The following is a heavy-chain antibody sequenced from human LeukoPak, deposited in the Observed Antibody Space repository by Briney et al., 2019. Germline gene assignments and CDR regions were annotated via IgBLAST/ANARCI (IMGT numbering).Heavy chain of an antibody. CDR2: IHDSGTT. Sequence: KTSETLSLTCTVSGVSTITYFWTWIRQPPGKGLEWIGNIHDSGTTNYNPSLKSRVTMSVGSSKNQFSLKLSSVTAADTAMYYCVLGARPSGYWGQGTLVTVSS. CDR3: VLGARPSGY. D-gene: IGHD1-26*01. J-gene: IGHJ4*02. CDR1: GVSTITYF. V-gene: IGHV4-59*01.